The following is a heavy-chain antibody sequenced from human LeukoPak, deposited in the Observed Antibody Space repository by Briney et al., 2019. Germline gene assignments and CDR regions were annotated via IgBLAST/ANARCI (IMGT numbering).Heavy chain of an antibody. Sequence: GGSLRLSCAASGFTFSTYAMMWLRQAPGKGLEWVSAIRGGGGTTFYADSVEGRFTISRDNSRNTLYLQMSSLRAEDTAIYYCARDPNGDYIGAFEIWGQGTLVTVSS. CDR1: GFTFSTYA. J-gene: IGHJ3*02. CDR3: ARDPNGDYIGAFEI. V-gene: IGHV3-23*01. CDR2: IRGGGGTT. D-gene: IGHD4-17*01.